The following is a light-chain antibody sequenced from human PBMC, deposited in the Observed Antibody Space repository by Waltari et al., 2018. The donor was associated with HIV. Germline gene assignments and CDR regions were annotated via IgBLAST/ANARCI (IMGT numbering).Light chain of an antibody. CDR1: QNIGNW. J-gene: IGKJ2*01. CDR2: KAS. CDR3: QQYYNFPVT. Sequence: DIQMTQSPSTLSASIGDRVPFTCRASQNIGNWLAWYQQKPGKAPNLLISKASNLESGVPANFSGSGSETHFTLTSSCLRPDDFASYYCQQYYNFPVTFGQGTKL. V-gene: IGKV1-5*03.